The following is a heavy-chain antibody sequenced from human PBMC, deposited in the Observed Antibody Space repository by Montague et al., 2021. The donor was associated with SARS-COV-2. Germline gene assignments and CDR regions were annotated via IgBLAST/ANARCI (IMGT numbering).Heavy chain of an antibody. CDR1: GFTFSSYS. V-gene: IGHV3-21*01. CDR2: ICSSSSYI. CDR3: ARDFNYYYYYGMDV. J-gene: IGHJ6*02. Sequence: SLRLSCAASGFTFSSYSMNWVRQAPGKGLEWVSSICSSSSYIYYADSVKGRFTISRDNAKNSLYLQMNSLRAEDTAVYYCARDFNYYYYYGMDVWGQGTTVTVSS.